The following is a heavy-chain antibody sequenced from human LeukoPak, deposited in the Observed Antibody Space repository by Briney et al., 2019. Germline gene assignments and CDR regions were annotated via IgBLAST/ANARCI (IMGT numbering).Heavy chain of an antibody. D-gene: IGHD1-26*01. Sequence: SETLSLTCTVSGGSISSYYWSWIRQPPGKGLEWIGYIYYSGSTNYNPSLKSRVTISVDTSKNQFSLKLSSVTAADTAVYYCARDSGSYYRGDAFDIWGQRTMVTVSS. J-gene: IGHJ3*02. CDR1: GGSISSYY. CDR2: IYYSGST. V-gene: IGHV4-59*01. CDR3: ARDSGSYYRGDAFDI.